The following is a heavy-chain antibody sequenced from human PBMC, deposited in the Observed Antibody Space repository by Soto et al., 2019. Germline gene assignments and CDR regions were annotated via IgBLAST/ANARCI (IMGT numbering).Heavy chain of an antibody. V-gene: IGHV1-3*01. CDR3: AREGKWELPIDY. J-gene: IGHJ4*02. CDR2: INAGNGNT. Sequence: ASVKVSCKASGYTFTSYAMHWVRRAPGQRLEWMGWINAGNGNTKYSQKFQGRVTITRDTSASTAYMELSSLRSEDTAVYYCAREGKWELPIDYWGQGTLVTVSS. D-gene: IGHD1-26*01. CDR1: GYTFTSYA.